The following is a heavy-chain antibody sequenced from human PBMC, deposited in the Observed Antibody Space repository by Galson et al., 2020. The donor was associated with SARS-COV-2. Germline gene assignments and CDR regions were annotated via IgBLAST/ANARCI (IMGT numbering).Heavy chain of an antibody. Sequence: SETLSLTCTVSDGSISSSSYYWGWIRQPPGKGLEWIGSIYYSGSTYYNPSLKSRVTISVDTSKNQFSLKLSSVTAADTAVYYCARHGVPGSYYYYMDVWGKGTTVTVSS. V-gene: IGHV4-39*01. J-gene: IGHJ6*03. CDR3: ARHGVPGSYYYYMDV. CDR1: DGSISSSSYY. CDR2: IYYSGST. D-gene: IGHD3-3*01.